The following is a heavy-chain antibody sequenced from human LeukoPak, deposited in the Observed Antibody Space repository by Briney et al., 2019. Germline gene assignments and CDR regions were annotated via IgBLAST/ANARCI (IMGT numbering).Heavy chain of an antibody. CDR3: ARARGWLPNYFDY. CDR1: GFTFSSYS. J-gene: IGHJ4*02. CDR2: ISSSSTI. V-gene: IGHV3-48*01. Sequence: GGSLRLSCAASGFTFSSYSMNWVRQAPGKGLEWVSYISSSSTIYYADSVKGRFTISRDNAKNSLYLQMNSLRAEDTAVYYCARARGWLPNYFDYWGQGTLVTVSS. D-gene: IGHD3-22*01.